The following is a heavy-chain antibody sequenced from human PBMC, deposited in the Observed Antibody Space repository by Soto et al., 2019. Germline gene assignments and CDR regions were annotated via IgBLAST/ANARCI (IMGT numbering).Heavy chain of an antibody. CDR3: ARERPDGARLAP. CDR1: GGSISSGDYY. D-gene: IGHD6-6*01. V-gene: IGHV4-30-4*01. J-gene: IGHJ5*02. CDR2: IYHSGST. Sequence: SETRSLTCTGSGGSISSGDYYWSWIRQPPGKGLEWIGYIYHSGSTYYNPSLKSRVTISVDTSKNQFSLKLSSVTTADTAVYYCARERPDGARLAPWGQGTLVTVSS.